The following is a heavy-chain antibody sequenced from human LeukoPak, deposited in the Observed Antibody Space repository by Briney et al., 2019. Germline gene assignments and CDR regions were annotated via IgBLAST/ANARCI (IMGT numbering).Heavy chain of an antibody. CDR1: GFTFSSYA. Sequence: GGSLRLSCAASGFTFSSYAMSWVRQVPGKGLEWVSAISGRGTSTYYADSVRGRFTISRDNSKDTLYLQMNSLRAEDTAVYYCAKIEVYSGTYRGFFESWGQGTLVTVSS. CDR2: ISGRGTST. V-gene: IGHV3-23*01. CDR3: AKIEVYSGTYRGFFES. J-gene: IGHJ4*02. D-gene: IGHD1-26*01.